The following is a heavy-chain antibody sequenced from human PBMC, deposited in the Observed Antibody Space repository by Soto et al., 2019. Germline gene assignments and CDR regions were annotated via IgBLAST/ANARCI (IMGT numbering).Heavy chain of an antibody. CDR3: ARDVGLQHDTGYYDFWSGKNNWFDP. D-gene: IGHD3-3*01. CDR1: GGSISGHY. J-gene: IGHJ5*02. Sequence: PSETLSLTCTVSGGSISGHYWSWIRQPPGKGLQYIGYISYSGSTNYNPSLKSRVTISVDTSNNQFSLRLSSVTAADTAVYYCARDVGLQHDTGYYDFWSGKNNWFDPCGQGILVTVSS. CDR2: ISYSGST. V-gene: IGHV4-59*11.